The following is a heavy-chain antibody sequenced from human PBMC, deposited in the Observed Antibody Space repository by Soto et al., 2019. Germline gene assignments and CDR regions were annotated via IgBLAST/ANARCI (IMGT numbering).Heavy chain of an antibody. V-gene: IGHV1-18*01. D-gene: IGHD3-3*01. J-gene: IGHJ6*02. CDR3: ARDYDFWSGYHYYYYGMDV. Sequence: ASVKVSCKASGYTFNSYGISWVRQAPGQGLEWMGWISTYNGNTNYAQNLQGRVTMTRDTSTSTVYMELSSLRSEDTAVYYCARDYDFWSGYHYYYYGMDVWGQGTTVTVSS. CDR1: GYTFNSYG. CDR2: ISTYNGNT.